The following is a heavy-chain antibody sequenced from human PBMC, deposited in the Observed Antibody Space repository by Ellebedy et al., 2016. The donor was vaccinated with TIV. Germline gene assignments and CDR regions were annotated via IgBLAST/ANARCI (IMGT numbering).Heavy chain of an antibody. CDR1: GGSISSGGYS. Sequence: ETLSLTCAVSGGSISSGGYSWSWIRQPPGKGLEWLAHIFSNDEKSYSTSLKSRLTISKDTSKSQVVLTMTNMDPVDTATYYCARIKVGATTGNDYWGQGTLVTVSS. D-gene: IGHD1-26*01. CDR3: ARIKVGATTGNDY. J-gene: IGHJ4*02. V-gene: IGHV2-26*01. CDR2: IFSNDEK.